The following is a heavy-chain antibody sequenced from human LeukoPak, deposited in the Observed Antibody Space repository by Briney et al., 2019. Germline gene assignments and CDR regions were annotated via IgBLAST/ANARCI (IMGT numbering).Heavy chain of an antibody. CDR3: ARDRDSGGRQGYYFDY. Sequence: PGGSLRLSCAAPGIIFSSYGMHWVRQAPGKGLEWLAIIYYDGSYQYYADSVKGRFTISRDNSKCTLYLQMNSLRPEDTALYFCARDRDSGGRQGYYFDYWGQGTLVTVSS. D-gene: IGHD3-10*01. CDR2: IYYDGSYQ. V-gene: IGHV3-33*01. J-gene: IGHJ4*02. CDR1: GIIFSSYG.